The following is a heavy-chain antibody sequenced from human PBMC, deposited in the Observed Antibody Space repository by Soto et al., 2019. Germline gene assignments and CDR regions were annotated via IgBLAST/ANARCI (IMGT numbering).Heavy chain of an antibody. D-gene: IGHD3-22*01. CDR3: TRGYYDSSGYYRGYFQQ. CDR1: GFTVSNNY. V-gene: IGHV3-66*01. Sequence: GGSLRLSCAASGFTVSNNYMNWVRQAPGKGLEWVSIIYSGGDTYYADSVKGRFTISRDNSKNTLNLHMNSLRVEDTAIYYCTRGYYDSSGYYRGYFQQWGQGTLVTVPQ. J-gene: IGHJ1*01. CDR2: IYSGGDT.